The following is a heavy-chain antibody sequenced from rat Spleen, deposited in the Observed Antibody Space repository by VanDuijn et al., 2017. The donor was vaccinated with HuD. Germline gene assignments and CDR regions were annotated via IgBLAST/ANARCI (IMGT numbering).Heavy chain of an antibody. V-gene: IGHV3-1*01. Sequence: QLQESGPGLVKPSQSLSLTCSVTGFSITSNYWGWIRKFPGNKMEWMGYISYSGSTSYNPSLKSRISITRDTSKNQFFLQLNSVTTEDTATYYCASRIYGGYGFAYWGQGTLVTVSS. J-gene: IGHJ3*01. CDR2: ISYSGST. CDR1: GFSITSNY. CDR3: ASRIYGGYGFAY. D-gene: IGHD1-11*01.